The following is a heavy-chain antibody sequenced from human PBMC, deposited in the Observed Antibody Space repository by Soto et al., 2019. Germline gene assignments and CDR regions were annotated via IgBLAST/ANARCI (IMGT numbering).Heavy chain of an antibody. J-gene: IGHJ6*03. Sequence: QVQLQESGPGLVKPSETLSLTCTVYGGSFTSYFWSWIRPAPGKGLEWIGYTFHSGSTNYNPSLKSRVTISVDASKYQFSLEVNSVTAADTAVYFCAREIESAGAPYHYMDVWGNVTTVTVSS. CDR1: GGSFTSYF. CDR3: AREIESAGAPYHYMDV. V-gene: IGHV4-59*01. D-gene: IGHD6-13*01. CDR2: TFHSGST.